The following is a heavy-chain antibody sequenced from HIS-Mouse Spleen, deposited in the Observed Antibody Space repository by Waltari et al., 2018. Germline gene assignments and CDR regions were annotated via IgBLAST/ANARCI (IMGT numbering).Heavy chain of an antibody. D-gene: IGHD6-6*01. CDR3: AKDQYSSSSFDY. CDR2: ISYDGSNK. V-gene: IGHV3-30*18. CDR1: GFTFSSYG. Sequence: QVQLVESGGGVVQPGRSLRLSCAASGFTFSSYGMHWVRQAPGKGVEWVAFISYDGSNKYYADSVKGRFTISRDNSKNTLYLQMNSLRAEDTAVYYCAKDQYSSSSFDYWGQGTLVTVSS. J-gene: IGHJ4*02.